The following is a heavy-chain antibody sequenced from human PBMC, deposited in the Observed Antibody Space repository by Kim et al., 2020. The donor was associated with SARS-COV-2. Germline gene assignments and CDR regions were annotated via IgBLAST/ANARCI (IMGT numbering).Heavy chain of an antibody. J-gene: IGHJ4*02. CDR2: ISGSGGST. Sequence: GGSLRLSCAASGFTFSSYAMSWVRQAPGKGLEWVSAISGSGGSTYYADSVKGRFTISRDNSKNTLYLQMNSLRAEDTAVYYCAKDRDDILTGYYGACDYWGQGTLVTVSS. V-gene: IGHV3-23*01. CDR3: AKDRDDILTGYYGACDY. CDR1: GFTFSSYA. D-gene: IGHD3-9*01.